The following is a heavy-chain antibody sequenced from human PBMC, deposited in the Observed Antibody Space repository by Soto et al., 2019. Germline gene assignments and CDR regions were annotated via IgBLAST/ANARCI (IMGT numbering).Heavy chain of an antibody. CDR1: GYTFTNYA. V-gene: IGHV1-3*01. CDR3: ARSTGIAVGGDY. Sequence: QVQLVQSGAEVKKPGASVKISCKASGYTFTNYAMHWVRQAPGQRLEWMGWINAGNGNTKYSQKFQGRVTITRDTSASTAYRELSSLRSEDTAVYYFARSTGIAVGGDYWGQGTLVTVSS. D-gene: IGHD6-19*01. J-gene: IGHJ4*02. CDR2: INAGNGNT.